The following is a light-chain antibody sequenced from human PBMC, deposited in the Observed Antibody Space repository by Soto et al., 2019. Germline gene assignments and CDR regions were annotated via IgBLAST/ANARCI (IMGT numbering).Light chain of an antibody. J-gene: IGKJ5*01. CDR3: QQANSFPT. Sequence: QLTQSPSTLSASVGDRVTITCRASQSVRTWLAWFQQKPGKAPKLLIYKATTLESGVPSRFSGSGSGTDFTLTISSLQPEDFATYYCQQANSFPTFGQGTRLEIK. V-gene: IGKV1-5*03. CDR2: KAT. CDR1: QSVRTW.